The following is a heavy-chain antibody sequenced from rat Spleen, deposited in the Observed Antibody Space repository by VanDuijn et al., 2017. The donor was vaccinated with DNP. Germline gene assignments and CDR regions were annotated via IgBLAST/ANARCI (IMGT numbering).Heavy chain of an antibody. CDR2: ISYDGSRT. CDR1: GFTFSDYA. CDR3: ARREQPDY. V-gene: IGHV5-7*01. Sequence: EVQLVESGGGFVQPGRSLKLSCAASGFTFSDYAMAWVRQAPKKGLEWVATISYDGSRTYYRDSVKGRFTVSRDNAKSSLYLQMDSLRSEDTATYYCARREQPDYWGQGVMVTVSS. J-gene: IGHJ2*01.